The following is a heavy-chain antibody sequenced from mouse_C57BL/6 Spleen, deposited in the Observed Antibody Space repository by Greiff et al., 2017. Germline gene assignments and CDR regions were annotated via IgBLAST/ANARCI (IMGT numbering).Heavy chain of an antibody. D-gene: IGHD2-4*01. V-gene: IGHV5-4*03. Sequence: EVMLVESGGGLVKPGGSLKLSCAASGFTFSSYAMSWVRQTPEKRLEWVATISDGGSYTYYPDNVKGRFTISRDNAKNNLYLQMSHLKSEDTGMYYCAGGDYDLHWYFDVWGTGTTVTVSS. CDR1: GFTFSSYA. CDR2: ISDGGSYT. J-gene: IGHJ1*03. CDR3: AGGDYDLHWYFDV.